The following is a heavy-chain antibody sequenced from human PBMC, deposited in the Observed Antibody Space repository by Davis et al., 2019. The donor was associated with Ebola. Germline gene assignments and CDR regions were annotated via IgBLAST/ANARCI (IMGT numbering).Heavy chain of an antibody. D-gene: IGHD4-23*01. CDR3: ARGSYGGNSGLRY. Sequence: ASVKVSCKASGYTFTGYYMHWVRQAPGQGLEWMGWINPNSGGTNYAQKFQGWVAMTRDTSISTAYMELSRLRSDDTAVYYCARGSYGGNSGLRYWGQGTLVTVSS. CDR2: INPNSGGT. V-gene: IGHV1-2*04. J-gene: IGHJ4*02. CDR1: GYTFTGYY.